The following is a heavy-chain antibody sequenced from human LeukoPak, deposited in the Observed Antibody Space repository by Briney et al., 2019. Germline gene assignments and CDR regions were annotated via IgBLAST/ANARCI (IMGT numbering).Heavy chain of an antibody. CDR2: ISYNGGST. CDR3: VRGSGTTGIDY. D-gene: IGHD1-1*01. CDR1: GFTFSSSV. Sequence: GGSLSLSCSASGFTFSSSVMHWVRQAPGKGLEYVSAISYNGGSTYYADSVKGRFTISRDNSKNTLYLQMSSLRAEDTAVYYCVRGSGTTGIDYWGQGTLVTVSS. J-gene: IGHJ4*02. V-gene: IGHV3-64D*06.